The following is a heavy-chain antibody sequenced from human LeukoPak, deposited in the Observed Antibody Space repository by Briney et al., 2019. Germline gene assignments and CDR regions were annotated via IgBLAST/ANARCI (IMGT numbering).Heavy chain of an antibody. J-gene: IGHJ5*02. D-gene: IGHD3-22*01. CDR1: GYTFTGYY. CDR3: ARGKAPHYYDSSGYYSDWFDP. V-gene: IGHV1-2*02. CDR2: INPNSGGT. Sequence: ASVKVSCKASGYTFTGYYMHWVRQAPGQGLGWMGWINPNSGGTNYAQKFQGRVTMTRDTSISTAYMELSRLRSDDTAVYYCARGKAPHYYDSSGYYSDWFDPWGQGTLVTVSS.